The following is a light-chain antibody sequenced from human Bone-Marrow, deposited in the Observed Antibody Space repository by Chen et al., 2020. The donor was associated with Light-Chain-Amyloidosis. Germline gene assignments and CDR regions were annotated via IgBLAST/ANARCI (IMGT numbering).Light chain of an antibody. Sequence: EVVLTQSPATLSLSPGERATLSCRASQTISTHLVWYQQKPGQVPRLLIYDASTRATGISARFSGSGSGTDFTLSIGSLEAEDFAVYYCQHRGGWPPLSFGGGTKIEIK. CDR2: DAS. J-gene: IGKJ4*01. V-gene: IGKV3-11*01. CDR1: QTISTH. CDR3: QHRGGWPPLS.